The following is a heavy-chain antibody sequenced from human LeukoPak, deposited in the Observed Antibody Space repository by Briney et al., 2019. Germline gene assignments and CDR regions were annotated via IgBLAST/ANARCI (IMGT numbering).Heavy chain of an antibody. J-gene: IGHJ4*02. CDR1: GYTFTSDD. CDR3: ARFRYCSSTSCYTGGRKRNDY. D-gene: IGHD2-2*02. V-gene: IGHV1-8*03. CDR2: MNPNSGNT. Sequence: ASVKVSCKASGYTFTSDDINWLRQATGQGLEWMGWMNPNSGNTGYAQKFQGRVTITRNTSISTAYMELSSLRSEDTAVYYCARFRYCSSTSCYTGGRKRNDYWGQGTLVTVSP.